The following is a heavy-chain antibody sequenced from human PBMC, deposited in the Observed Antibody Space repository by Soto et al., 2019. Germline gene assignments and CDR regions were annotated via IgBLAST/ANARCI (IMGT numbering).Heavy chain of an antibody. J-gene: IGHJ4*02. CDR3: ARGLGIAPTSSDY. D-gene: IGHD3-10*01. CDR1: GFTFSVYS. V-gene: IGHV3-21*06. CDR2: ITSASSHI. Sequence: GGSLRLSCAGSGFTFSVYSMHWVRQAPGKGLEWVSSITSASSHIYYADSVRGRFTISRDNAKNSLFLQMNSLRAADTAVYYCARGLGIAPTSSDYWGQGTLVTVSS.